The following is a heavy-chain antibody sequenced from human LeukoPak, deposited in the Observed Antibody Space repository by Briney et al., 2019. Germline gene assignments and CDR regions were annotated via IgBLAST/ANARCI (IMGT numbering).Heavy chain of an antibody. CDR3: AELGITMIGGV. CDR1: GFTVSSNS. D-gene: IGHD3-10*02. J-gene: IGHJ6*04. Sequence: GGSLRLSCTVSGFTVSSNSMSWVRQAPGKGLEWVSFIYSGGNTHYSDSVKGRFTISRDNSKNSLYLQMNSLRAEDTAVYYCAELGITMIGGVWGKGTTVTISS. CDR2: IYSGGNT. V-gene: IGHV3-53*01.